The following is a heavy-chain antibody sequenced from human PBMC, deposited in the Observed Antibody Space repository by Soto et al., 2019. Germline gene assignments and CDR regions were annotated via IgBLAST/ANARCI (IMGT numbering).Heavy chain of an antibody. V-gene: IGHV6-1*01. CDR1: GDSVSSNSAA. Sequence: SQTLSLPCPISGDSVSSNSAAWNWIRQSPSRGLEWLGRTYYRSKWYNDYAVSVKSRITINPDTSKNQFSLQLNSVTPEDTAVYYCARADRAALTAPYYYYGMDVWGQGTTVTVS. J-gene: IGHJ6*02. D-gene: IGHD6-6*01. CDR2: TYYRSKWYN. CDR3: ARADRAALTAPYYYYGMDV.